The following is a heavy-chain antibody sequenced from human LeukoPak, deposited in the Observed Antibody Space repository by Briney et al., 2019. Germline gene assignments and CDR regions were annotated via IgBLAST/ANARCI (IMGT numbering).Heavy chain of an antibody. CDR3: ARASGSYYDPVDYYYGMDV. J-gene: IGHJ6*02. D-gene: IGHD1-26*01. Sequence: SETLPLTCTVSGGSISSYYWSWIRQPPGKGLEWIGYIYYSGSTNYNPSLKSRVTISVDTSKNQFSLKLSSVTAADTAVYYCARASGSYYDPVDYYYGMDVWGQGTTVTVSS. CDR2: IYYSGST. V-gene: IGHV4-59*01. CDR1: GGSISSYY.